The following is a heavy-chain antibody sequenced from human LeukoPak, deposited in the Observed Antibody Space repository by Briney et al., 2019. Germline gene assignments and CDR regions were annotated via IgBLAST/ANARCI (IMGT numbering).Heavy chain of an antibody. D-gene: IGHD2-2*03. CDR1: GFIFSSYA. Sequence: GGCLSLSCAASGFIFSSYAMSSVRQAPGKGLEWLSGISGSGGSTYYADSVKARFTISRDRSNDTLYLQMNGKDDDDTAVYSCAKVDVWGRGTLVTVSS. CDR3: AKVDV. V-gene: IGHV3-23*01. CDR2: ISGSGGST. J-gene: IGHJ4*02.